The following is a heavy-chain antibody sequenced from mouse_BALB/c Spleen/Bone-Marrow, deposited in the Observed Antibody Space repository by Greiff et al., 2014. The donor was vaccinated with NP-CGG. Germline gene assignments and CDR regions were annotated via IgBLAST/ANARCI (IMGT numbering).Heavy chain of an antibody. J-gene: IGHJ2*01. CDR3: AREVLRDYFDY. CDR2: ISSGGGST. CDR1: GFAFSSYD. Sequence: DVKLVESGGGLVKPGGSLKLSCAASGFAFSSYDMSWVRQTPEKRLEWVAYISSGGGSTYYPDTVKGRFTISRDNAKNTLYLQMSSLKSERTAMYYCAREVLRDYFDYWGQGTTLTVSS. V-gene: IGHV5-12-1*01. D-gene: IGHD1-1*01.